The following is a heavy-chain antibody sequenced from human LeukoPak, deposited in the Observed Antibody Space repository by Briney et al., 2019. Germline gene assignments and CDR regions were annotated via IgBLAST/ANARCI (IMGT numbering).Heavy chain of an antibody. CDR2: INGNGGST. J-gene: IGHJ4*02. Sequence: GGSLRLSCAASGFIFEKSDMSWVRQVPGKGLEWVSGINGNGGSTGYADSVKGRFIMSRDNARNSLYLQMNSLRAEDTALYYCARPQVGYSFGQIDYWGQGTLVTVSS. CDR1: GFIFEKSD. V-gene: IGHV3-20*04. D-gene: IGHD5-18*01. CDR3: ARPQVGYSFGQIDY.